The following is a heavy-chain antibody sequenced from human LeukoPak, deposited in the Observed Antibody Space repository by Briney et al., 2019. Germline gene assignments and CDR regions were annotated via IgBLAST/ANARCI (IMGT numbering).Heavy chain of an antibody. D-gene: IGHD2-2*01. Sequence: PSETLSLPCAVSGYSISSAYYWGWIRHPPGQGLEWIGTLSHSRTTYFNPSLKSRVTIFLDTSKNQISRKLTSVAAADTAVYYCARFGSTSGRGFDPWGQGTLVTVSS. CDR3: ARFGSTSGRGFDP. CDR2: LSHSRTT. CDR1: GYSISSAYY. V-gene: IGHV4-38-2*01. J-gene: IGHJ5*02.